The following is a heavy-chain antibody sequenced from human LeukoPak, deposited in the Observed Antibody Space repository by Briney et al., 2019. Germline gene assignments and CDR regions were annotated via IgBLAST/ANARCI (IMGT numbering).Heavy chain of an antibody. CDR1: GYTFTSYD. Sequence: ASVKVSCKASGYTFTSYDINWVRQATGQGLEWMGWMNPNSGNTGYAQKFQSRVTMTRNTSISTAYMELSSLRSEDTAVYYCAREVRITMVRGATNYYYYGMDVWGQGTTVTVSS. J-gene: IGHJ6*02. V-gene: IGHV1-8*01. CDR2: MNPNSGNT. D-gene: IGHD3-10*01. CDR3: AREVRITMVRGATNYYYYGMDV.